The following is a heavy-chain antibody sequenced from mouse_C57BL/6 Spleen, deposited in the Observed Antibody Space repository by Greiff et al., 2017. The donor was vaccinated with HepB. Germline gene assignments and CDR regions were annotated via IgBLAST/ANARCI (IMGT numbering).Heavy chain of an antibody. CDR3: APYGRRTAY. Sequence: EVQLQQSGPELVKPGASVKISCKASGYTFTDYYMNWVKQSHGKSLEWIGDINPNNGGTSYNQKFKGKATLTVDKSSSTAYMELRSLTSEDSAVYYCAPYGRRTAYWGQGTLVTVSA. CDR2: INPNNGGT. D-gene: IGHD1-1*01. V-gene: IGHV1-26*01. J-gene: IGHJ3*01. CDR1: GYTFTDYY.